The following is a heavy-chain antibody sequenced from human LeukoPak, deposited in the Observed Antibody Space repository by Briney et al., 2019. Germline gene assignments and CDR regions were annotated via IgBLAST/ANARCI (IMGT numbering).Heavy chain of an antibody. CDR3: ARGGGNGLYYYMDV. J-gene: IGHJ6*03. Sequence: SQTLSLTCTVSGGSISSGSYYWSWIRQPAGKGLEWIGRIYTSGSTNYNPSLKSRVTISVDTSKNQFSLKLSSVTAADTALYHCARGGGNGLYYYMDVWGKGTTVTVSS. CDR1: GGSISSGSYY. D-gene: IGHD4-23*01. CDR2: IYTSGST. V-gene: IGHV4-61*02.